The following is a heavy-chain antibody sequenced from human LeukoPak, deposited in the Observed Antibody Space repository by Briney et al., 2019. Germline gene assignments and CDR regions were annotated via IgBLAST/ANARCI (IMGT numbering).Heavy chain of an antibody. CDR2: ISAYNGNT. J-gene: IGHJ4*02. V-gene: IGHV1-18*01. Sequence: ASVKVSCKASGYSFTSYGISWVRQAPGQGLEWMGWISAYNGNTNYAQKLQGRVTMTTDTSTSTAYMELSSLRSEDTAVYYCARGGATYYYDSSGYKHFDYWGQGTLVTVSS. D-gene: IGHD3-22*01. CDR3: ARGGATYYYDSSGYKHFDY. CDR1: GYSFTSYG.